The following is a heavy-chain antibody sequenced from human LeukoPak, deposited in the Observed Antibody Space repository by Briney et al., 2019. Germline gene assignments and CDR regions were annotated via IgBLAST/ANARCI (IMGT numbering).Heavy chain of an antibody. J-gene: IGHJ4*02. CDR3: ARAEGALWFGELFYFDY. D-gene: IGHD3-10*01. CDR2: IYYSGST. V-gene: IGHV4-30-4*01. Sequence: PSQTLSLTCTVSGGSISSGDYYWSWIRQPPGKGLEWIGYIYYSGSTYYNPSLKSRVTISVDTSKNQFSLKLSSVTAADTAVYYCARAEGALWFGELFYFDYWGQGTLVTVSS. CDR1: GGSISSGDYY.